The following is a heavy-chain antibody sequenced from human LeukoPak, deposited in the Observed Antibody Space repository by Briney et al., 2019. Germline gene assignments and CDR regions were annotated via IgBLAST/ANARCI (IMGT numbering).Heavy chain of an antibody. Sequence: EASVKVSCKASGYTFTGYYMHWVRQAPGQGLEWMGWINPNSGGTNYAQKFQGRVTMTRDTSISTAYMEPSRLRSDDTAVYYCARGVYYGSGSYSSRDWFDPWGQGTLVTVSS. J-gene: IGHJ5*02. CDR2: INPNSGGT. D-gene: IGHD3-10*01. V-gene: IGHV1-2*02. CDR3: ARGVYYGSGSYSSRDWFDP. CDR1: GYTFTGYY.